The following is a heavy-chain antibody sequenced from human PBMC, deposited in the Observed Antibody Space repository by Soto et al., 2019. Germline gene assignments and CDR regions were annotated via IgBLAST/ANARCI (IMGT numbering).Heavy chain of an antibody. Sequence: GGSLRLSCAASGFTFSSYWMSWVRQAPGKGLEWVANIKQDGSEKYYVDSVKGRFTISRDNAKNSLYLQMNSLRAEDTAVYYCARSITVVAKTNYYFDYWGQGTLVTVSS. CDR1: GFTFSSYW. CDR2: IKQDGSEK. D-gene: IGHD1-1*01. J-gene: IGHJ4*02. CDR3: ARSITVVAKTNYYFDY. V-gene: IGHV3-7*03.